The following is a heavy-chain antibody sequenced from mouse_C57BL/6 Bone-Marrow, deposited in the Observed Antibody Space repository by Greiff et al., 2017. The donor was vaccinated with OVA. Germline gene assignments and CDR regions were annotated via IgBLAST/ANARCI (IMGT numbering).Heavy chain of an antibody. D-gene: IGHD1-1*01. Sequence: EVHLVESGPGLAKPSQTLSLTCSVTGYSITSDYWNWIRKFPGNKLEYMGYISYSGSTYYNPSLKSRISITRDTSKNQYYLQLNSVTTEDTATYYCARSSYYYGSSYWYFDYWGQGTTLTVSS. V-gene: IGHV3-8*01. CDR2: ISYSGST. J-gene: IGHJ2*01. CDR1: GYSITSDY. CDR3: ARSSYYYGSSYWYFDY.